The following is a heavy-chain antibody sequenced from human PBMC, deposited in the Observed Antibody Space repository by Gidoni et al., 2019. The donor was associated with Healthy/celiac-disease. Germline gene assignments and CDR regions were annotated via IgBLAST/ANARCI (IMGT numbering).Heavy chain of an antibody. CDR1: GFPFSSYA. CDR2: ISGSGGST. Sequence: EVQLLASGGGLVQPGGSLRLSCAASGFPFSSYALRWVRPAPGKGLEWVSAISGSGGSTYYADSVKGRFTISRDNSKNTLYLQMNSLRAEDTAVYYCAKGATYYDFWSGSPHSGWASEPFDYWGQGTLVTVSS. V-gene: IGHV3-23*01. CDR3: AKGATYYDFWSGSPHSGWASEPFDY. D-gene: IGHD3-3*01. J-gene: IGHJ4*02.